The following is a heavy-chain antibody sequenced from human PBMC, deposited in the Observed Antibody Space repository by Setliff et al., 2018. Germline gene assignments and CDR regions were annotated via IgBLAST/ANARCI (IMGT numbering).Heavy chain of an antibody. Sequence: PSETLSLTCTVSGGSISSDYWSWIRQPPGKGLEWIGYIYSSGSTKYNPSLKSRVTISVDTSKNQFSLKLNSVTAADTAIYYCARTYYCASGRSGYYYYYYYMDVWGKGTTVTVSS. V-gene: IGHV4-4*08. CDR2: IYSSGST. CDR3: ARTYYCASGRSGYYYYYYYMDV. J-gene: IGHJ6*03. CDR1: GGSISSDY. D-gene: IGHD3-10*01.